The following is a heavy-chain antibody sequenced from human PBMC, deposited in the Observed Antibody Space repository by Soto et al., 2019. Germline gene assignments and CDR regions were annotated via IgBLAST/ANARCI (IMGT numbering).Heavy chain of an antibody. CDR1: GGTFSSYA. J-gene: IGHJ6*02. CDR2: IIPIFGTA. Sequence: QVQRVQSGAEVKKPGSSVKVSCKASGGTFSSYAISWVRQAPGQGLEWMGGIIPIFGTADYAQKFQGRVTITADESTSTAYMELSSLRSEATAVYYCASSRLGGTGYYYGMDVWGQGTTVTVSS. CDR3: ASSRLGGTGYYYGMDV. V-gene: IGHV1-69*12. D-gene: IGHD3-16*01.